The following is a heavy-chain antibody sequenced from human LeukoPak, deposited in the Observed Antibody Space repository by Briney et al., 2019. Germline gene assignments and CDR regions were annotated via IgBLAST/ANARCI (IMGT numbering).Heavy chain of an antibody. CDR2: IYYSGST. J-gene: IGHJ4*02. CDR1: GGSISSYY. D-gene: IGHD6-19*01. Sequence: PSETLSLTCTVSGGSISSYYWSWIRQPPGKGLEWIGYIYYSGSTNYNPSLKIRVTISVDTSKNQFSLKLSSVTAADTAVYYCARDAGYSSGWYKNDYWGQGTLVTVSS. CDR3: ARDAGYSSGWYKNDY. V-gene: IGHV4-59*01.